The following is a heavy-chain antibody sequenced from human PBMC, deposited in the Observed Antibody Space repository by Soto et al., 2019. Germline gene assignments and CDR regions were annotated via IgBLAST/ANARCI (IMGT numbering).Heavy chain of an antibody. D-gene: IGHD2-21*01. CDR3: ARDLFVEGGAGYFDY. Sequence: QVHLVQSGVEVKKPGASVKVSCKASGYSFSTYGISWVRQAPGQGLEWMGWISGLNGNTNYAQNLQGRVNMTTDTSTSTAYMELRSLRFEDTAMYYCARDLFVEGGAGYFDYWGQGTLVTGSS. V-gene: IGHV1-18*01. CDR1: GYSFSTYG. CDR2: ISGLNGNT. J-gene: IGHJ4*02.